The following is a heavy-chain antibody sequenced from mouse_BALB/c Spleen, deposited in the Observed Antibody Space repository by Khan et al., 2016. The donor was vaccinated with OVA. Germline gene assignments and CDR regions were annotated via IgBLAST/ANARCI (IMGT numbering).Heavy chain of an antibody. V-gene: IGHV2-6-1*01. J-gene: IGHJ4*01. D-gene: IGHD2-10*01. Sequence: QVQLKQSGPGLAAPSQCLSITCTISGFSLTNYGVHWVRQPPGKGLEWLAVIWHDGSTTYNSALQSRLTITKDNSQSQVFLKMNSLQTDDTAIYFCARQPYYHYNIMDYWGQGTSVTVSS. CDR2: IWHDGST. CDR3: ARQPYYHYNIMDY. CDR1: GFSLTNYG.